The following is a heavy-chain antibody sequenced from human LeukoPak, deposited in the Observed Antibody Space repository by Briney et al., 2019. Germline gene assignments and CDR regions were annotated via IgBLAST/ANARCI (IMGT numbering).Heavy chain of an antibody. V-gene: IGHV1-18*01. D-gene: IGHD2-15*01. Sequence: ASVKVSCKASGYTFTSYGISWVRQAPGQGLEWMGWISAYNGNTNYAQKLQGRVTMTTDTSTSTAYMELSSLRSEDTAVYYCARPNRRCSGGSCYPWAFDIWGQGTMVTVSS. CDR3: ARPNRRCSGGSCYPWAFDI. CDR1: GYTFTSYG. CDR2: ISAYNGNT. J-gene: IGHJ3*02.